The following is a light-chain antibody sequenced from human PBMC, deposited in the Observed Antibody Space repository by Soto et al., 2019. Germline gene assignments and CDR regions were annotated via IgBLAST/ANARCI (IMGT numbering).Light chain of an antibody. CDR2: DVS. CDR3: SSYTSTSTLDV. J-gene: IGLJ1*01. V-gene: IGLV2-14*03. CDR1: SSDLGGYNY. Sequence: QSALTQPASVSGSPGQSITISCTGTSSDLGGYNYVSWYQQLPGKVPKLIIYDVSNRPSGVSDRCSGSKSGNAASLTISGLQAEDEADYYGSSYTSTSTLDVFGTGTKVTVL.